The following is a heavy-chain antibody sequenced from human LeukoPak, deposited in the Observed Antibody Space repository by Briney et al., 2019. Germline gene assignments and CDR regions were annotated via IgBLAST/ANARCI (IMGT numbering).Heavy chain of an antibody. CDR3: ARGLGYCSSTSCYAAGSNWFDP. CDR2: IWYDGSNK. J-gene: IGHJ5*02. Sequence: QPGGSLRLSCAASGFTFSSYGMHWVRQAPGKGLEWVAVIWYDGSNKYYADSVKGRFTISRDNSKNTLYLQMNSLRAEDTAVYYCARGLGYCSSTSCYAAGSNWFDPWGQGTLVTVSS. CDR1: GFTFSSYG. V-gene: IGHV3-33*01. D-gene: IGHD2-2*01.